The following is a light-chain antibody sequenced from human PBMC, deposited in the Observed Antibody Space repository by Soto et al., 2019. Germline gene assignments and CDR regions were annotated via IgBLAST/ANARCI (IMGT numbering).Light chain of an antibody. V-gene: IGKV1-5*03. CDR2: KAS. CDR3: QHYNNYSPT. CDR1: QSISSW. Sequence: DIQMTQSPSTLSASVGDRVTITCRASQSISSWLAWYQQKPGKAPKVLIYKASSLKSGVPSRFSGSGSGTEFTLTISSLQPDDFATYYCQHYNNYSPTFGQGTKV. J-gene: IGKJ1*01.